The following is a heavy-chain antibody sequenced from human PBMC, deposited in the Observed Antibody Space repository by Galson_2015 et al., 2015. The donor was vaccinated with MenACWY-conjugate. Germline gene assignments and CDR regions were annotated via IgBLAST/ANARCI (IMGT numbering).Heavy chain of an antibody. Sequence: QSGAEVKKSGESLTISCQGSGYIFTTYWIAWVRQMPGRGLEWVGLISPGDSNTRYSPSFQGQVTISADKSISTAYLQWSSLKASGTAMYYCARHPPGGRGLDVWGQGTTVTVSS. V-gene: IGHV5-51*01. D-gene: IGHD1-26*01. CDR3: ARHPPGGRGLDV. CDR2: ISPGDSNT. J-gene: IGHJ6*02. CDR1: GYIFTTYW.